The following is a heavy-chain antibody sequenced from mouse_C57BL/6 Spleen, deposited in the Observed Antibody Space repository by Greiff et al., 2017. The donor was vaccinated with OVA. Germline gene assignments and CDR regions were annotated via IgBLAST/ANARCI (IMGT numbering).Heavy chain of an antibody. CDR3: ARHGAQAVFDY. CDR2: ISNGGGSP. J-gene: IGHJ2*01. Sequence: EVQGVESGGGLVQPGGSLKLSCAASGFTFSDYYMYWVRQTPEKRLEWVAYISNGGGSPYYPDTVKGRFTIYRDNAKNTLYLQMSRLKSEDTALYYCARHGAQAVFDYWGQGTTLTVSS. CDR1: GFTFSDYY. D-gene: IGHD3-2*02. V-gene: IGHV5-12*01.